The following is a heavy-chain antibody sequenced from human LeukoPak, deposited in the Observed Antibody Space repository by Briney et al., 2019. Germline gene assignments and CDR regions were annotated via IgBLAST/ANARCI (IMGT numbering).Heavy chain of an antibody. CDR3: ARTGYSSSWRHRFDYYYYMDV. D-gene: IGHD6-13*01. CDR2: ITSGGSSI. Sequence: GGSLRLSCAASRFTFSDYYMSWIRQPPGKGLEWASYITSGGSSIHYADSVKGRFTISRDNAKNSLYLQMNSLRAEDTAVYYCARTGYSSSWRHRFDYYYYMDVWGKGTTVTISS. CDR1: RFTFSDYY. V-gene: IGHV3-11*04. J-gene: IGHJ6*03.